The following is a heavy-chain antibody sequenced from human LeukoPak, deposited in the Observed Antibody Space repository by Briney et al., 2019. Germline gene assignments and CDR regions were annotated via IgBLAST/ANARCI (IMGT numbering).Heavy chain of an antibody. V-gene: IGHV1-2*02. CDR3: ARDSTSYSSSPQRY. D-gene: IGHD6-6*01. J-gene: IGHJ4*02. CDR2: INPNSGGT. CDR1: GYTFTGYY. Sequence: ASVKVSCKASGYTFTGYYMHWVRQAPGQGLEWMGWINPNSGGTNYAQKFQGRVTMTRDTSISTAYMELSRLRSDDTAVYYCARDSTSYSSSPQRYWGQGTLVTVSS.